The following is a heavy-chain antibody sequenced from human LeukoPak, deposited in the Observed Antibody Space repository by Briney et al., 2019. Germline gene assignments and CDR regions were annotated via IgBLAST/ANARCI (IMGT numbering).Heavy chain of an antibody. CDR1: GFTFSSYS. Sequence: PGGSLRLSCAASGFTFSSYSMNWVRQAPGKGLEWVANIKQDGSEKYYVDSVKGRFTISRDNAKNSLYLQMNSLRAEDTAVYYCARAPGRYFDYWGQGTLVTVSS. CDR3: ARAPGRYFDY. J-gene: IGHJ4*02. D-gene: IGHD1-26*01. CDR2: IKQDGSEK. V-gene: IGHV3-7*01.